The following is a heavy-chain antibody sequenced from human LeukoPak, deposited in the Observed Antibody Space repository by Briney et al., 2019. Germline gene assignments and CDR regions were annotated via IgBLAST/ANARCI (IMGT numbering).Heavy chain of an antibody. J-gene: IGHJ4*02. V-gene: IGHV4-59*01. CDR3: ARAGSYHFDY. D-gene: IGHD1-26*01. CDR2: IYYSGST. CDR1: GGSISSYY. Sequence: SETLSLTCTVSGGSISSYYWSWIRQPPRKGLEWIGYIYYSGSTNYNPSLKSRVTISVDTSKNQFSLKLSSVTAADTAVYYCARAGSYHFDYWGPGTLVTVSS.